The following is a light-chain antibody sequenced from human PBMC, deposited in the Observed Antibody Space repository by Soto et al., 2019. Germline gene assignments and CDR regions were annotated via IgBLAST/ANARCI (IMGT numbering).Light chain of an antibody. CDR1: QDISDH. CDR3: QKYNRTPRT. J-gene: IGKJ1*01. V-gene: IGKV1-27*01. Sequence: DFQMTQSPSSLSASVGDRVTITCRASQDISDHLAWYQHKPGKVPKLLIYEASTLQSGVPSRFSGDGSGTDFTLTISSLQPEDVATYYCQKYNRTPRTFGQGTKVELK. CDR2: EAS.